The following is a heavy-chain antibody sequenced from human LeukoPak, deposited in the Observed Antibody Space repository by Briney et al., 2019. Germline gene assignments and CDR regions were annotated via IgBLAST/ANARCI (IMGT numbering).Heavy chain of an antibody. CDR2: INPNDGDT. CDR1: GYTFTDYY. Sequence: ASVKVSCKASGYTFTDYYMHWVRQAPGQGFEWMGWINPNDGDTNYAQKFQGRVTMTRDTSISTAHMEVSRLRSDDTAVYYCARANLLYCSSGTCLFDYWGQGTLVTVSS. J-gene: IGHJ4*02. D-gene: IGHD2-2*01. CDR3: ARANLLYCSSGTCLFDY. V-gene: IGHV1-2*02.